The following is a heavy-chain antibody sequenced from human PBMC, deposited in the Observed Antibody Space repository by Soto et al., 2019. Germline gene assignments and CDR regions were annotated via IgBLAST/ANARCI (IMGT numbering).Heavy chain of an antibody. Sequence: SETLSLTCTVSGGSISSSSYYRGWIRQPPGKGLEWIGSIYYSGSTYYNPSLKSRVTISVDTSKNQFSLKLSSVTAADTAVYYCARLTGHSGSYLYYWGQGTLVTVSS. CDR3: ARLTGHSGSYLYY. D-gene: IGHD1-26*01. J-gene: IGHJ4*02. V-gene: IGHV4-39*01. CDR1: GGSISSSSYY. CDR2: IYYSGST.